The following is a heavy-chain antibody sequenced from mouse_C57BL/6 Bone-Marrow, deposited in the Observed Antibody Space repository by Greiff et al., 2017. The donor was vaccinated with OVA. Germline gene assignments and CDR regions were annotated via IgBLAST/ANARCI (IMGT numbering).Heavy chain of an antibody. V-gene: IGHV7-3*01. Sequence: KLVESGGGLVQPGGSLSLSCAASGFTFTDYYMRWVRQPPGKALEWLGFIRNKANGYTTEYSASVKGRFTISRDNSQSILYLQMNALRAEDSATYYCARYKGWFDYWGQGTTLTVSS. D-gene: IGHD2-3*01. CDR2: IRNKANGYTT. CDR3: ARYKGWFDY. CDR1: GFTFTDYY. J-gene: IGHJ2*01.